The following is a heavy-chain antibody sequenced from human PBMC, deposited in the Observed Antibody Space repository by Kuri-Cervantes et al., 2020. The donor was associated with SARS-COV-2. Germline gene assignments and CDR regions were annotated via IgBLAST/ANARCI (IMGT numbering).Heavy chain of an antibody. V-gene: IGHV3-23*01. CDR2: ISGSGGST. Sequence: GESLKISCAASGFTFSNAWMSWVRQAPGKGLEWVSAISGSGGSTYYADSVKGRFTISRDNSKNTLYLQMNSLRAEDTTVYYCAKRSDSADDFWSGYYTGNWFDPWGQGTLVTVSS. J-gene: IGHJ5*02. D-gene: IGHD3-3*01. CDR1: GFTFSNAW. CDR3: AKRSDSADDFWSGYYTGNWFDP.